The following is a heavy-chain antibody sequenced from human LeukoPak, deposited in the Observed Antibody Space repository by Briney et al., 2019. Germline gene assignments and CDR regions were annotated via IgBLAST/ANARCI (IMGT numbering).Heavy chain of an antibody. CDR3: ARDWAFYAYLTNDAPEHDAFDV. Sequence: ASVKVSCKASGYTFTRYGISWVRQAPGQGLEWMAWIRVYNGNTKYAQKLQGRVTMTTDTSTSTAYMELRSLRSDDTAMYYCARDWAFYAYLTNDAPEHDAFDVWGQGTMVTVSS. D-gene: IGHD2/OR15-2a*01. CDR2: IRVYNGNT. CDR1: GYTFTRYG. J-gene: IGHJ3*01. V-gene: IGHV1-18*01.